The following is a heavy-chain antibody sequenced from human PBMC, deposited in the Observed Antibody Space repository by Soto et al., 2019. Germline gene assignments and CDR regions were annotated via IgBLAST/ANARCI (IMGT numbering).Heavy chain of an antibody. CDR2: IIPIFGTA. J-gene: IGHJ5*02. CDR1: GGTFSSYA. D-gene: IGHD3-10*01. Sequence: SVKVSCKASGGTFSSYAISWVRQAPGQGLEWMGGIIPIFGTANYAQKFQGRVTITADESTSTAYMELSSLRSEDTAVYYCARDQVYMVRGDNWFDPWGQRTLVTVSS. CDR3: ARDQVYMVRGDNWFDP. V-gene: IGHV1-69*13.